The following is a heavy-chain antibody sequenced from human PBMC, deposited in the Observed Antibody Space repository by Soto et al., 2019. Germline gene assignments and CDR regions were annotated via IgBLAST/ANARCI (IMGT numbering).Heavy chain of an antibody. CDR1: GYTFTSYA. CDR3: ARETSSWLDLDY. J-gene: IGHJ4*02. CDR2: INAGNGNT. Sequence: GASVKVSCKASGYTFTSYAMHWVRQAPGQRLEWMGWINAGNGNTKYSQKFQGRVTITADESTSTAYMELSSLRSEDTAVYYCARETSSWLDLDYWGQGTLVTVSS. D-gene: IGHD6-13*01. V-gene: IGHV1-3*01.